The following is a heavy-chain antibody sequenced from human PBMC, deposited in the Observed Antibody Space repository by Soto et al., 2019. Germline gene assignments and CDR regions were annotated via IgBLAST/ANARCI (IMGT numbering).Heavy chain of an antibody. D-gene: IGHD3-3*01. CDR1: GFTFSSYA. J-gene: IGHJ2*01. V-gene: IGHV3-23*01. CDR2: ISGSGGST. CDR3: AKDASSGITSFDL. Sequence: EVQLLESGGGLLQPGGSLRLSCAASGFTFSSYAMSWVRQAQGKGLEWVSAISGSGGSTYYADSVKGRFTISRDNSKNTLYLQMNSLRAEDTALYYCAKDASSGITSFDLWGRGTLVTVSS.